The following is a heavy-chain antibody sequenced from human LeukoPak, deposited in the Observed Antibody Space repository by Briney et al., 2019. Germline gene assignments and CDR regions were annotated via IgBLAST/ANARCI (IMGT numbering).Heavy chain of an antibody. D-gene: IGHD2-15*01. V-gene: IGHV3-7*01. CDR1: GFSFSAYW. J-gene: IGHJ4*02. Sequence: GGSLRLSCAASGFSFSAYWMTWVRQAPGTGLEWVANINPAGTETYYVDPVKGRFTISRGNAKNLLYLQMNGLRAEDTAVYYCARFGYVAAVDLWGQGTLVTVSS. CDR3: ARFGYVAAVDL. CDR2: INPAGTET.